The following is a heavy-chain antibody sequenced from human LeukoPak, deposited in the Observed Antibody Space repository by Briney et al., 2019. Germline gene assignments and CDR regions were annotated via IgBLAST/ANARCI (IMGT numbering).Heavy chain of an antibody. V-gene: IGHV1-18*01. D-gene: IGHD5-18*01. CDR3: ARDRLGYSYGPTGAFDY. J-gene: IGHJ4*02. CDR1: GYTFTSYG. CDR2: ISAYNGNT. Sequence: GASVKVSCKASGYTFTSYGISWVRQAPGQGVEGMGWISAYNGNTNYAQKLQGRVTMTTDTSTSTAYMELRSLRSDDTAVYYCARDRLGYSYGPTGAFDYWGQGTLVTVSS.